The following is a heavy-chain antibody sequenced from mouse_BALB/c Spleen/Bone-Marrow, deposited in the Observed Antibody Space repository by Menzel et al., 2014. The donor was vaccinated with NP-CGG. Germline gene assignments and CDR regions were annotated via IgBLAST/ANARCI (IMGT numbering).Heavy chain of an antibody. CDR2: INPGSDTT. CDR1: GYAFTNYL. CDR3: ARRGPLYSNEAPFAY. J-gene: IGHJ3*01. V-gene: IGHV1-54*01. D-gene: IGHD2-5*01. Sequence: VQLQQSGAELVRPGTSVKVSCKASGYAFTNYLIEWVNQRPGQGLEWIGVINPGSDTTNYNEKFKGKATLTADKSSNTAYMQLSSLTSDDSAVYFCARRGPLYSNEAPFAYWGQGLWSLSLQ.